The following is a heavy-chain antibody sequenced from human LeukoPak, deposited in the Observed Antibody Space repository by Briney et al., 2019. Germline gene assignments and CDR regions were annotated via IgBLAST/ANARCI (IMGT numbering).Heavy chain of an antibody. D-gene: IGHD6-19*01. Sequence: GGSLRLSCAASGFTFSSYGMHWVRQAPGKGLEWVAVITYDGSNKYYADSVKGRFTISRDNSKNTLYLQMNSLRAEDTAVYYCAKVRSSGWHENWFDPWGQGTLVTVSS. V-gene: IGHV3-30*18. CDR2: ITYDGSNK. CDR3: AKVRSSGWHENWFDP. CDR1: GFTFSSYG. J-gene: IGHJ5*02.